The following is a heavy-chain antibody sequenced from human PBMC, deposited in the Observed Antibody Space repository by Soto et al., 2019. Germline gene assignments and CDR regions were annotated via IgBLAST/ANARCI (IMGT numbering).Heavy chain of an antibody. J-gene: IGHJ3*02. D-gene: IGHD5-12*01. CDR2: IYDSGST. V-gene: IGHV4-30-4*01. CDR3: ARADGYNFNAFDI. Sequence: SETLSLTCTVSGGSISGGDYYWIWVLQRPGKGLEWIGYIYDSGSTYYNPSLKSRVTISVDTSKNQFSLKLSSVTAAATAVYYCARADGYNFNAFDIWGQGTMVTVSS. CDR1: GGSISGGDYY.